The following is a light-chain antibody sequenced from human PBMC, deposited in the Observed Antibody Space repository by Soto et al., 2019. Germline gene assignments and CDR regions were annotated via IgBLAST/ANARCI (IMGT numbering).Light chain of an antibody. CDR2: GAS. CDR1: QGIGNF. Sequence: IQLTQSPSSLSASVGDRVTITCRASQGIGNFLAWYQQKPGEAPKLLIYGASILQSGVPSRFSGSGSGTDFTLAISSLQPEDFATYFCHQVDTYPRTFGQGTKVDIK. J-gene: IGKJ1*01. CDR3: HQVDTYPRT. V-gene: IGKV1-9*01.